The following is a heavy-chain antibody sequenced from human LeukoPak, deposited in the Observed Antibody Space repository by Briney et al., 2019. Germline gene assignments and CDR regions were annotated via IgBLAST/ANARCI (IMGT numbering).Heavy chain of an antibody. CDR2: IYHSGST. Sequence: SETLSLTCTVSGYSISSGYYWGWIRQPPGKGLEWIGSIYHSGSTYYNPSLKSRVTISVDTSKNQFSLKLSSVTAADTAVYYCAEATMVRGPKYDYWGQGTLVTVSS. CDR1: GYSISSGYY. V-gene: IGHV4-38-2*02. D-gene: IGHD3-10*01. J-gene: IGHJ4*02. CDR3: AEATMVRGPKYDY.